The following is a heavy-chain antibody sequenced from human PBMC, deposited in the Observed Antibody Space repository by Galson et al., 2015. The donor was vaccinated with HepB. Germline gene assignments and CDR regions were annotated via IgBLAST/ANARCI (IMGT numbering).Heavy chain of an antibody. Sequence: SLRLSCAASGFIFSSHGMYWVRQAPGKGLEYVSAINDNGGTTYYADSVKGRFTISRDNSKNTLYLQMNSLRAEDTAVYYCAKDRNGSYYPDAFDIWGQGTRVTVSS. CDR1: GFIFSSHG. CDR3: AKDRNGSYYPDAFDI. D-gene: IGHD1-26*01. CDR2: INDNGGTT. J-gene: IGHJ3*02. V-gene: IGHV3-64*04.